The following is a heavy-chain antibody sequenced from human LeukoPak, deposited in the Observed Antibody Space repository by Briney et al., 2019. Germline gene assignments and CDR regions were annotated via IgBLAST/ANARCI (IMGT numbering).Heavy chain of an antibody. CDR2: ISSSSSYI. J-gene: IGHJ4*02. V-gene: IGHV3-21*01. D-gene: IGHD3-3*01. CDR3: ARSPNPDSDFWSGYYTDY. CDR1: GFTFSSYS. Sequence: GGALRLSCAASGFTFSSYSMNWVRQAPGKGLEWVASISSSSSYIYYAHSLKGRFTISRDNAKNSLSLQMNSLRAEDTAVYYCARSPNPDSDFWSGYYTDYWGQGTLVTVSS.